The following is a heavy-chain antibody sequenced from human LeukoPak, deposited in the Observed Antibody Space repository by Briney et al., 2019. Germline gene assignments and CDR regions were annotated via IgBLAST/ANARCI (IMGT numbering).Heavy chain of an antibody. Sequence: PSETLSLTCTVSGGSISSRYYWGWVRQPPGKGLEWIGTVYYSGRTYYNPSLKSRLTISVDTSKNQCSLKLNSVTAADTAIYYCARQGEHCDGGSCFPFHYWGQGTLVTVSS. V-gene: IGHV4-39*01. CDR2: VYYSGRT. CDR3: ARQGEHCDGGSCFPFHY. CDR1: GGSISSRYY. J-gene: IGHJ4*02. D-gene: IGHD2-15*01.